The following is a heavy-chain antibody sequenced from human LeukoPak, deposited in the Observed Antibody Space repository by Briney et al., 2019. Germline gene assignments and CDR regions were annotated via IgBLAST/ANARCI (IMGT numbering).Heavy chain of an antibody. Sequence: GGSLRLSCAASGFTFSSYGMHWVRQAPGKGLEWVAVISYDGSNKYYADSVKGRFTISRDNSKNTLYLQMNSLRAEDTAVYYCAKDVYSYGQGPFDYWGQGTLVTVSS. CDR2: ISYDGSNK. D-gene: IGHD5-18*01. CDR1: GFTFSSYG. V-gene: IGHV3-30*18. CDR3: AKDVYSYGQGPFDY. J-gene: IGHJ4*02.